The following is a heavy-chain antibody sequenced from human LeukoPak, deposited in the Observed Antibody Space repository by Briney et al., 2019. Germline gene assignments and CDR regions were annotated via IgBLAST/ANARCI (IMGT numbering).Heavy chain of an antibody. J-gene: IGHJ6*04. CDR2: IIPIFGTA. CDR1: GGTFSSYA. CDR3: ARSYGRLYYYYGMDV. Sequence: SVKVSCKASGGTFSSYAISWVRQAPGQGLEWMGGIIPIFGTANYAQKFQGRVTITADESTSTAYMELSSLKSEDTAVYYCARSYGRLYYYYGMDVWGKGTTVTVAS. V-gene: IGHV1-69*13. D-gene: IGHD4-17*01.